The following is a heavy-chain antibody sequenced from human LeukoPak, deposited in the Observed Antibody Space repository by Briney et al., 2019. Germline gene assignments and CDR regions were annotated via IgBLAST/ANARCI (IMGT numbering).Heavy chain of an antibody. J-gene: IGHJ3*02. CDR3: ARGPYYADTPGAFDI. D-gene: IGHD2/OR15-2a*01. CDR2: INHSGST. CDR1: GGSFSGYY. Sequence: SETLSLTCAVYGGSFSGYYWSWIRQPPGKGLEWIGEINHSGSTNYNPSLKSRVTISVDTSKNQFSLKLSSVTAADTAVYYCARGPYYADTPGAFDIWGQGTMVTVSS. V-gene: IGHV4-34*01.